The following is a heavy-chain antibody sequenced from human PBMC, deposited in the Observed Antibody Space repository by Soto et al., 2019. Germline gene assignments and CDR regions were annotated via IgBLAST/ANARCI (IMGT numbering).Heavy chain of an antibody. D-gene: IGHD6-6*01. J-gene: IGHJ4*02. CDR1: GGTFSSYA. CDR3: AISRPSSSSAPDY. CDR2: IIPIFGTA. Sequence: VASVKVSCKASGGTFSSYAISWVRQAPGQGLEWMGGIIPIFGTANYAQKFQGRVTITADKSTSTAYMELSSLRSEDTAVYYCAISRPSSSSAPDYWGQGTLVTVSS. V-gene: IGHV1-69*06.